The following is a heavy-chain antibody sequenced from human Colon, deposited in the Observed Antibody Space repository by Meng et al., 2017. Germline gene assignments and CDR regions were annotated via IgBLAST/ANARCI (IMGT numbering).Heavy chain of an antibody. D-gene: IGHD3-16*01. V-gene: IGHV3-11*01. Sequence: DRLVAYVGGLVKPGSSLRYSCSDPGFTFSDYYMSWIRHAPGKGLEWVSYISSSGSTIYYADSVKGRFTISRDNAKNSLYLQMNSLRAEDTAVYYCARDLITFDYWGQGTLVTVFS. CDR2: ISSSGSTI. CDR1: GFTFSDYY. J-gene: IGHJ4*02. CDR3: ARDLITFDY.